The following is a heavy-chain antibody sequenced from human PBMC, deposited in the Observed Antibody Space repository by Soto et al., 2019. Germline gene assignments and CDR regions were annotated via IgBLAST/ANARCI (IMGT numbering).Heavy chain of an antibody. Sequence: QVQLVQSGAEVKKPGASVKVSFKASAYTFSWVRQAPGQGQEWKGWISAYNGNKKYAQKFQGRVTMTTDTSTGTAYMELRSLRSDDTAVYYCARQNDRSIYYYYAMDVWGQGTTVTVSS. CDR3: ARQNDRSIYYYYAMDV. CDR1: AYT. V-gene: IGHV1-18*01. J-gene: IGHJ6*02. D-gene: IGHD3-22*01. CDR2: ISAYNGNK.